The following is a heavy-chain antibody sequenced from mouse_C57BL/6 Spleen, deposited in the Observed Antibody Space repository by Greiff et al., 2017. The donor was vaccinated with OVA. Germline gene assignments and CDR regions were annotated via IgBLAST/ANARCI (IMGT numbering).Heavy chain of an antibody. CDR2: ISNKANGNTT. CDR1: GFTFTDYY. CDR3: AGYYRIYGGGDAMDD. D-gene: IGHD2-5*01. Sequence: EVQLQESGGGLVQPGGSLSLSCAASGFTFTDYYMSWVRQPPGTALEWLGFISNKANGNTTEYSASVKGRFTIYRDNSTSILYQQMNTWRSEDNATYYCAGYYRIYGGGDAMDDWGQGTSVTVSS. J-gene: IGHJ4*01. V-gene: IGHV7-3*01.